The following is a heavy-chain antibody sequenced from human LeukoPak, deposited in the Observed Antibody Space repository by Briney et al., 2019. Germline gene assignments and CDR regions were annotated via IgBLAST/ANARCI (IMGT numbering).Heavy chain of an antibody. D-gene: IGHD6-19*01. CDR1: GFTFSSYW. V-gene: IGHV3-7*02. Sequence: GGSLRLSCAASGFTFSSYWMSWVRQAPGKGLEWVANIKQDGSEKFYVDSVKGRFTISRDNAKNSLYLQVNSLRADDTAVYYCAFDPRGGWNFDYWGQGTLVTVSS. CDR3: AFDPRGGWNFDY. J-gene: IGHJ4*02. CDR2: IKQDGSEK.